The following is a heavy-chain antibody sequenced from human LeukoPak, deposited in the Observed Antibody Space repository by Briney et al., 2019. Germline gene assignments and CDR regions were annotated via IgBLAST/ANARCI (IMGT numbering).Heavy chain of an antibody. V-gene: IGHV4-39*01. J-gene: IGHJ6*02. Sequence: SETLSLTCTVSGGSISSSSYYWGWIRQPPGKGLEWIGSIYYSGSTYYNPSLKSRVTISVDTSKDQFSLKLSSVTAADTAVYYCARQVTYYYYGMDVWGQGTTVTVSS. CDR1: GGSISSSSYY. D-gene: IGHD4-23*01. CDR3: ARQVTYYYYGMDV. CDR2: IYYSGST.